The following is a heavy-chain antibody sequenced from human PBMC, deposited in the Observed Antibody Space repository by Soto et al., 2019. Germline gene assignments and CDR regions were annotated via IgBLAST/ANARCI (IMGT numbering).Heavy chain of an antibody. D-gene: IGHD6-19*01. CDR2: INYSGST. J-gene: IGHJ5*02. V-gene: IGHV4-34*01. CDR3: ARLPALAVAGIRNWFDP. Sequence: SETLSLTCAVYGGSFSGYYWSWIRQPPGKGLEWIGEINYSGSTNYNPSLKSRVTISVDTSKNQFSLKLSSVTAADTAVYYCARLPALAVAGIRNWFDPWGQGTLVTVAS. CDR1: GGSFSGYY.